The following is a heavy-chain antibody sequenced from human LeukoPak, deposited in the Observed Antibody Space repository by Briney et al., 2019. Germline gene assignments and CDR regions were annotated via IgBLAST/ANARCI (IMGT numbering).Heavy chain of an antibody. CDR3: ARQTYYYDSSGPYDAFDI. J-gene: IGHJ3*02. CDR2: IFPGDSDT. V-gene: IGHV5-51*01. D-gene: IGHD3-22*01. CDR1: GCSFTTYW. Sequence: GESLKISCKGSGCSFTTYWIGWVRQMPGKGLEWMGIIFPGDSDTRYNPSFQGQVTISADKSISTAYLQWTSLRASDTAMYYCARQTYYYDSSGPYDAFDIWGQGTMVTVSS.